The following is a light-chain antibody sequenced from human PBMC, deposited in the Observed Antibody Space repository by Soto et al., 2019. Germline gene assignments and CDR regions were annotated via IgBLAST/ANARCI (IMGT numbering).Light chain of an antibody. V-gene: IGKV3-11*01. J-gene: IGKJ3*01. CDR3: QHPHT. CDR2: DAS. Sequence: DIVLTQSPATLSLSPGERATLSCRASQSVSRDFAWYQQKPGQAPRLLIYDASNRATGIPARFSGSGSGTDFPLTINSLPPEDFSFYYCQHPHTFAPGTKLVFK. CDR1: QSVSRD.